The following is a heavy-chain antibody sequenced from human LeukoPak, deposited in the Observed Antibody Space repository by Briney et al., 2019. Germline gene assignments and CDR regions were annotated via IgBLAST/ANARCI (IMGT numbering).Heavy chain of an antibody. CDR3: ARDPMGRYYDILTGYYGMDV. D-gene: IGHD3-9*01. CDR2: VNPNSGGT. Sequence: GASVKVSCKASGYTFTGYYMHWVRQAPGQGLEWMGWVNPNSGGTNYAQKFQGRVTMTRDTSISTAYMELSRLRSDDTAVYYCARDPMGRYYDILTGYYGMDVWGQGTTVTVSS. CDR1: GYTFTGYY. J-gene: IGHJ6*02. V-gene: IGHV1-2*02.